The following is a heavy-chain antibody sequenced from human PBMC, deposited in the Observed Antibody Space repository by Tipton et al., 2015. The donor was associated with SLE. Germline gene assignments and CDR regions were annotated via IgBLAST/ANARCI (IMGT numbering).Heavy chain of an antibody. CDR2: ISSSGKNI. Sequence: GSLRLSCLASGFTFSTYEMNWVRQSPGRGLEWLSYISSSGKNIYYADSVMGRFTISRDDSRNSLYLQMNSLKNEDTAVYYCTRYGYWGQGTLVTVST. D-gene: IGHD4-17*01. CDR1: GFTFSTYE. V-gene: IGHV3-48*03. J-gene: IGHJ4*02. CDR3: TRYGY.